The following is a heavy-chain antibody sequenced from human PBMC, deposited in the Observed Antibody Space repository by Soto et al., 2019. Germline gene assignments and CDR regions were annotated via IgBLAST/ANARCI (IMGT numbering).Heavy chain of an antibody. Sequence: SETLSLTCAVYGGSFSGYYWSWIRQPPGKGLEWIGEINHSGSTNYNPSLKSRVTISRDNAKNSLYLQMNSLRAEDTAFYYCVRGASLNFDYWGQGTLVTVSS. CDR1: GGSFSGYY. V-gene: IGHV4-34*01. J-gene: IGHJ4*02. D-gene: IGHD1-26*01. CDR3: VRGASLNFDY. CDR2: INHSGST.